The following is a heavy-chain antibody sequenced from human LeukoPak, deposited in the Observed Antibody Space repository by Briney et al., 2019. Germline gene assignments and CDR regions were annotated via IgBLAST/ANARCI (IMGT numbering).Heavy chain of an antibody. Sequence: SVKVSCKASGGTFSSYAISWVRQAPGQGFEWMGGIIPIFGTANYAQKFQGRVTITTDESTSTAYMELSSLRSEDTAVYYCARGSEYYDSSGYYYFDYWGQGTLVTVSS. CDR3: ARGSEYYDSSGYYYFDY. V-gene: IGHV1-69*05. D-gene: IGHD3-22*01. J-gene: IGHJ4*02. CDR2: IIPIFGTA. CDR1: GGTFSSYA.